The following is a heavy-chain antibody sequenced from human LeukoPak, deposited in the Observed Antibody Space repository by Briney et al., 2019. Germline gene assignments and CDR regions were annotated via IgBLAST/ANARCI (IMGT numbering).Heavy chain of an antibody. V-gene: IGHV3-23*01. CDR2: ISGSGGST. J-gene: IGHJ5*02. CDR3: AKALDILTGYYPNWFDP. CDR1: GFTFSSYA. Sequence: GGSLRLSCAASGFTFSSYAMSWVRQAPGKGLEWVSAISGSGGSTYYADSVKGRFTISRDNSKNTLYLQMNSLRAEDTAVYYCAKALDILTGYYPNWFDPWGQGTLVTVSS. D-gene: IGHD3-9*01.